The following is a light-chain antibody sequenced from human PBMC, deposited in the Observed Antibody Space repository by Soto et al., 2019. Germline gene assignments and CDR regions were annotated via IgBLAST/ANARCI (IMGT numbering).Light chain of an antibody. Sequence: DTQMTQSPSTLSASVGDTVTITCRASQSINSLLAWYHQKPGKAPHLLIHRASTLQSGVPSSFSGSGSGTEFTLTITGLQHDDFATYYCQHYTTHPYTFGQGTKVDIK. CDR2: RAS. J-gene: IGKJ2*01. CDR3: QHYTTHPYT. V-gene: IGKV1-5*03. CDR1: QSINSL.